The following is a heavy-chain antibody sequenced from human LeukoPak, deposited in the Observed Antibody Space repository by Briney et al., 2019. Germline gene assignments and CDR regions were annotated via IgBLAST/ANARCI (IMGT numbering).Heavy chain of an antibody. J-gene: IGHJ4*02. V-gene: IGHV4-34*01. CDR3: ARGTRGFGGAIDY. D-gene: IGHD3-10*01. CDR1: GGSFSGYY. CDR2: INHSGST. Sequence: SETLSLTCAVYGGSFSGYYWSWIRQLPGKGLEWIGEINHSGSTNYNPSLKSRVTISVDTSKNQFSLKLSSVTAADTAVYYCARGTRGFGGAIDYWGQGTLVTVSS.